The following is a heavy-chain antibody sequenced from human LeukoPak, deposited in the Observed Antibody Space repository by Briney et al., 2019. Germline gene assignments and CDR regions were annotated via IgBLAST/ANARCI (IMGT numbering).Heavy chain of an antibody. CDR3: TRHDDIGLYQHGMDV. CDR1: GGPVSGYF. Sequence: SETLSLTCTVPGGPVSGYFWSWIRQPPGKGLEWIGYIYYSGYTIYSPSFGSRVTISVDTSKNQFSLRLRYVTAADTAVYYCTRHDDIGLYQHGMDVWGQGTTVTVSS. D-gene: IGHD1-1*01. J-gene: IGHJ6*02. V-gene: IGHV4-59*08. CDR2: IYYSGYT.